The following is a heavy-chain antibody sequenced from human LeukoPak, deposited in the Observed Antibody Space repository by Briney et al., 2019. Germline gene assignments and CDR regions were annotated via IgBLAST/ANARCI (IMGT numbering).Heavy chain of an antibody. D-gene: IGHD3-10*01. J-gene: IGHJ5*02. CDR3: ARGSSSGSYHLLDP. V-gene: IGHV4-59*01. CDR1: GGSISSYS. Sequence: SETLSLTCTVSGGSISSYSWSWIRQPPGKGLEWVGYVYYTGSINYNPSLKSRVTISVDTSKNQFSLKLSSVTAADTAVYYCARGSSSGSYHLLDPWGQGTLVTVSS. CDR2: VYYTGSI.